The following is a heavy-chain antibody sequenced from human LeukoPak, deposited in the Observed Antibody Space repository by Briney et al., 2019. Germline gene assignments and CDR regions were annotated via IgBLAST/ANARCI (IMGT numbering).Heavy chain of an antibody. CDR2: IWYDGSNK. V-gene: IGHV3-33*01. CDR3: ARDRVAAAGLFDY. Sequence: GGSLRLSCAASGFTFSSYGMNWVRQAPGKGLEWVAVIWYDGSNKYYADSVKGRFTISRDNSKNTLYLQMNSLRAEDTAVYYCARDRVAAAGLFDYWGQGTLVTVSS. D-gene: IGHD6-13*01. CDR1: GFTFSSYG. J-gene: IGHJ4*02.